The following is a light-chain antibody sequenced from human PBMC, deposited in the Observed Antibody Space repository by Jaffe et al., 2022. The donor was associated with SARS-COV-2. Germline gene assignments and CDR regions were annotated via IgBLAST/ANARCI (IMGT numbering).Light chain of an antibody. CDR3: SSSTSSSTPHVV. CDR1: SSDVGGYNY. V-gene: IGLV2-14*01. J-gene: IGLJ2*01. CDR2: GVS. Sequence: QSALTQPASVSGSPGQSITISCTGTSSDVGGYNYVSWYQQHPGKAPKLMIFGVSNRPSGVSNRFSGSKSGNTASLTISGLQAEDEADYYCSSSTSSSTPHVVFGGGTKLTVL.